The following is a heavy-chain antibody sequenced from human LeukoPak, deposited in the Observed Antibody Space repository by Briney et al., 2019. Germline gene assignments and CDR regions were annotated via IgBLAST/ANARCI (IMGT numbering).Heavy chain of an antibody. V-gene: IGHV1-2*02. D-gene: IGHD3-10*01. CDR2: INPNSGDT. CDR3: ARGSLRYFDY. CDR1: GYTFTSYY. J-gene: IGHJ4*02. Sequence: GASVKVSCKASGYTFTSYYMHWVRQAPGQGLEWMGWINPNSGDTNSAQKFQDRVTMTRDTSISTAYMELRRLRFDDTAVYYCARGSLRYFDYSGEGNLVTVSS.